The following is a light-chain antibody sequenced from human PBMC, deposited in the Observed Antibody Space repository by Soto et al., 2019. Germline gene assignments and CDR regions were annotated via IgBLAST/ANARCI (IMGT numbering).Light chain of an antibody. CDR3: QQSYSTPQT. J-gene: IGKJ1*01. CDR1: QSISSY. CDR2: AAS. V-gene: IGKV1-39*01. Sequence: DIQMTQSPSSLSASVGDRVTITCRASQSISSYLNWYQQKPGKAPKLLIYAASSLQSGVTSRFSGSGSGTDFTLTISSLQPEDFATDYCQQSYSTPQTFGQGTKVDIK.